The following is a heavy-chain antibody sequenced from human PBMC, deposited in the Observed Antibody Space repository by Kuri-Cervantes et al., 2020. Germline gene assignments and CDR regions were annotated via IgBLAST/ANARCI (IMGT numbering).Heavy chain of an antibody. CDR3: ARDFIAVAGTPFDY. CDR2: IYSCGST. CDR1: GFTVSSNY. J-gene: IGHJ4*02. V-gene: IGHV3-66*03. D-gene: IGHD6-19*01. Sequence: GESLKISCAASGFTVSSNYMSWVRQAPGKGLEWVSVIYSCGSTYYADSVKGRFTISRDNAKNSLYLQMNSLRAEDTAVYYCARDFIAVAGTPFDYWGQGTLVTVSS.